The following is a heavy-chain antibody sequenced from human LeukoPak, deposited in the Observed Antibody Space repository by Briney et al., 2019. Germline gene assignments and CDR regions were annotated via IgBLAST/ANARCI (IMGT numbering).Heavy chain of an antibody. Sequence: GGSLRLSCAASGFTFSSYGMHWVRQAPGKGLEWVAFIRYDGSNKYYADSVKGRFTISRDNSKNTLYLQMNSLRAEDTAVYYCAKTATVTYNWFDPWGQGTLVTVSS. CDR3: AKTATVTYNWFDP. D-gene: IGHD4-11*01. J-gene: IGHJ5*02. CDR1: GFTFSSYG. V-gene: IGHV3-30*02. CDR2: IRYDGSNK.